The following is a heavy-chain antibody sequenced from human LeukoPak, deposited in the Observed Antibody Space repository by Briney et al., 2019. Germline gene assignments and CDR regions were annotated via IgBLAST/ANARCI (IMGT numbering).Heavy chain of an antibody. CDR2: IYYSGST. CDR1: GGSISSGGYY. V-gene: IGHV4-31*03. CDR3: ARAGGVLLVYAFDY. Sequence: SQTLSLTCTVSGGSISSGGYYWSWLRQHPGKGLEWIGYIYYSGSTYYNPSLKSRVTISVDTSKNQFSLKLSSVTAADTAVYYCARAGGVLLVYAFDYWGQGTLVTVSS. J-gene: IGHJ4*02. D-gene: IGHD2-8*01.